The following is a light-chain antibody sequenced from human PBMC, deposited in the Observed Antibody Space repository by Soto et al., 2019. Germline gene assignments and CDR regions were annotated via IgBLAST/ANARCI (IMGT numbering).Light chain of an antibody. J-gene: IGKJ1*01. Sequence: DIQMTQSPSTLSASVGDRVTITFRASQSIRSLLAWYQQKPGKAPKVLIYDASSLGSGVPSRFSGSGSGTDFTLTISSLQPEDFATYYCQQSYSTPWTFGQGTKVDIK. CDR2: DAS. V-gene: IGKV1-39*01. CDR1: QSIRSL. CDR3: QQSYSTPWT.